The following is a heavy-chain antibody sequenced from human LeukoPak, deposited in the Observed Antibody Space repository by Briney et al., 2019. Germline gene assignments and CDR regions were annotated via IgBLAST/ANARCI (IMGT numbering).Heavy chain of an antibody. CDR3: AKSTRAVMAMMDV. J-gene: IGHJ6*04. Sequence: PGGSLRLSCAASGVTFSSYSMSWVRQAPGKGLEWVSSISSRSTYIYYADSVKGRFTISRDNAKNSLYLQMNSLRAEDTAVYFCAKSTRAVMAMMDVWGKGTTVTVSS. D-gene: IGHD3-16*01. V-gene: IGHV3-21*01. CDR2: ISSRSTYI. CDR1: GVTFSSYS.